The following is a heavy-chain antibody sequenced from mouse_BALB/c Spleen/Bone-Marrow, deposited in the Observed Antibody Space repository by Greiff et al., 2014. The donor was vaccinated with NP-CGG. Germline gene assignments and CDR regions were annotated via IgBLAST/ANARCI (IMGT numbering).Heavy chain of an antibody. J-gene: IGHJ3*01. CDR3: AREARTGAWFAY. Sequence: QVQLQQSGAELARPGASVKMSCKASGYTFTTYTIQWVKRRPGQGLEWIGYIVPSSGYTDYNQKFKDKTSLTADKSSNTAYIQLSSLTSADSAVYYCAREARTGAWFAYWGPGDSGHCLC. V-gene: IGHV1-4*02. D-gene: IGHD4-1*01. CDR1: GYTFTTYT. CDR2: IVPSSGYT.